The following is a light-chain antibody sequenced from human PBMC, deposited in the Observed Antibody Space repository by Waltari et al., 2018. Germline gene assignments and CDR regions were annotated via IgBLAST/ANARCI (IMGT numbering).Light chain of an antibody. J-gene: IGKJ4*02. CDR1: QSVGRS. V-gene: IGKV3-20*01. CDR3: QHYVRLPVT. CDR2: GAS. Sequence: EIVLTQSPGTLSLSPGEGATLSCRASQSVGRSLVWYQQKPGQAPRLVISGASRRATGIPDRFSGSGSGTDFSLTISRLEPEDFAVYYCQHYVRLPVTFGRGTKVEIK.